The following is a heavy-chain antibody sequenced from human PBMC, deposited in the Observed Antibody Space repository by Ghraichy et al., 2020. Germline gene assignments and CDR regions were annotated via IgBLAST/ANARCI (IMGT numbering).Heavy chain of an antibody. CDR2: ISFDGSNK. CDR1: GFTLKTHA. CDR3: ARDRGGFTWFDP. V-gene: IGHV3-30*07. Sequence: GGSLRLSCAASGFTLKTHAMHWVRQAPGKGLEWVAVISFDGSNKYSADSVKGRFTISRDNSKNMLYLQMNGLRAEDTAVYYCARDRGGFTWFDPWGQGTLVTVSS. D-gene: IGHD3-16*01. J-gene: IGHJ5*02.